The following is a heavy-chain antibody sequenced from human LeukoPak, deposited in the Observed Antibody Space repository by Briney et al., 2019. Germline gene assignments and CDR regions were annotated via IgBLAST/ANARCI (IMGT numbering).Heavy chain of an antibody. Sequence: SETLSLTCSVSGFSISTGYYWGYIRQPPGKVLEWIGSIYHSGSTYYNPSLKSRVTISVDTSKNQFSLKLSSVTAADTAVYYCASSLGRSFGRDDAFHFWGQGTMVTVSS. J-gene: IGHJ3*01. D-gene: IGHD1-14*01. CDR1: GFSISTGYY. CDR2: IYHSGST. V-gene: IGHV4-38-2*01. CDR3: ASSLGRSFGRDDAFHF.